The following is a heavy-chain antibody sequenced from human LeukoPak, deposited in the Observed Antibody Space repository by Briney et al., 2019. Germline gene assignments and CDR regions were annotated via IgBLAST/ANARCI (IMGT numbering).Heavy chain of an antibody. CDR1: GGTFSSYA. J-gene: IGHJ4*02. CDR2: IIPIFGTA. V-gene: IGHV1-69*05. D-gene: IGHD3-22*01. Sequence: SVKVSCKASGGTFSSYAISWVRQAPGQGLEWMGGIIPIFGTANYAQKFQGRVTITTDESTSTAYMELSSLRSADTAAYYCASPNSYYYDSSGYYRYWGQGTLVTVSS. CDR3: ASPNSYYYDSSGYYRY.